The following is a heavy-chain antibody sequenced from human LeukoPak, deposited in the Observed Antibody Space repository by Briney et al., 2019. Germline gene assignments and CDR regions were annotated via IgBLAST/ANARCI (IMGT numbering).Heavy chain of an antibody. V-gene: IGHV4-38-2*02. D-gene: IGHD3-22*01. Sequence: SETLSLTCTVSGYSISSGYYWGWLRQPPGEGLELSGSIYHSGSTYYNPSLRSLVTISVDTSKNPFSLKLSSVTAADTAVYYCARGDYYDSSAEDWGQGTLVTVSS. CDR2: IYHSGST. CDR3: ARGDYYDSSAED. CDR1: GYSISSGYY. J-gene: IGHJ4*02.